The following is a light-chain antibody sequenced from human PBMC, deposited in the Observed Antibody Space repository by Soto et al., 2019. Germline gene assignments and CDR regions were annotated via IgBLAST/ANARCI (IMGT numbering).Light chain of an antibody. J-gene: IGKJ4*01. V-gene: IGKV3-20*01. CDR2: GAS. CDR1: QSVSSSY. Sequence: EIVLTQSPGTLSLSPGERATLSCRASQSVSSSYLAWYQQKPGQAPRLLIYGASSRAIGIPDRFSGSGSGIYFALTISGLEPEDFAVYYCQEYGSSPRLTFGGGTKVEGK. CDR3: QEYGSSPRLT.